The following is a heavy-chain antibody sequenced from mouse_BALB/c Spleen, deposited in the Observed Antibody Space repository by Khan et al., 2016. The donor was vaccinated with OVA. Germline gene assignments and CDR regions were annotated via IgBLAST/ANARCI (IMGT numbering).Heavy chain of an antibody. CDR1: GYSITSEYA. V-gene: IGHV3-2*02. J-gene: IGHJ3*01. D-gene: IGHD2-4*01. Sequence: EVQLQDSGPGLVKPSQSLSLTCTVSGYSITSEYAWNWIRQFPGNKLEWMGYINCSGNTRFNPSLKSRTSITRDTSKNQFFLQLNSVTTEDTATYYCARKDYYDYDPFPYWGQGTLVTVSA. CDR3: ARKDYYDYDPFPY. CDR2: INCSGNT.